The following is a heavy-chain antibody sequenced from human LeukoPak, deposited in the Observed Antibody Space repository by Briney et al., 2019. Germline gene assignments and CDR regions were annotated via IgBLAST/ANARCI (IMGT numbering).Heavy chain of an antibody. Sequence: ASVKVSCKASGYTFTSYDINWVRQATGQGLEWMGWMNPNSGNTGYAHKFQGRVTMTRNTSISTAYMELSSLRSEDTAVYYCARAIVVVPAAFPMDVWGQGTTVTVSS. CDR1: GYTFTSYD. J-gene: IGHJ6*02. CDR2: MNPNSGNT. CDR3: ARAIVVVPAAFPMDV. D-gene: IGHD2-2*01. V-gene: IGHV1-8*01.